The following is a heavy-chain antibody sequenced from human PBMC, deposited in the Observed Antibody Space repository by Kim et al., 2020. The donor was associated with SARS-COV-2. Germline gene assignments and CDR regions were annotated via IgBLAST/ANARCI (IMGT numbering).Heavy chain of an antibody. Sequence: ASVNVSCKASNDTFTTYGFSWVRQAPGQGLEWMGWISGYSGDTNFAQKFQGRVTMTTDTSASTAYMELMSLRSDDTAVYYCAADRSYSIGWAIDYWGQGTLVTVSS. J-gene: IGHJ4*02. CDR2: ISGYSGDT. CDR1: NDTFTTYG. D-gene: IGHD6-19*01. V-gene: IGHV1-18*01. CDR3: AADRSYSIGWAIDY.